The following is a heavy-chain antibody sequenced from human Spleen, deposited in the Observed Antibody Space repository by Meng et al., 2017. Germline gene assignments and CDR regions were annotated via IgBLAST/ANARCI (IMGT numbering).Heavy chain of an antibody. CDR3: ARHRARYFDWLLYDGSGNYYGMDV. Sequence: ASVKVSCKASGYAFTSYGVSWVRQAPGQGLEWMGWVSVKNGNTNYAQKVQGRVTITTDESTSTAYMELSSLRAEDTAVYYCARHRARYFDWLLYDGSGNYYGMDVWGQGNTVTVSS. D-gene: IGHD3-9*01. J-gene: IGHJ6*02. CDR1: GYAFTSYG. V-gene: IGHV1-18*01. CDR2: VSVKNGNT.